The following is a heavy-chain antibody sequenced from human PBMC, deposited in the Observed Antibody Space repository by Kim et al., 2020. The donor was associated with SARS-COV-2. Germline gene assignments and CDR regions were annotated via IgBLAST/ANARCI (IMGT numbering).Heavy chain of an antibody. CDR2: INSDGSST. D-gene: IGHD2-21*02. J-gene: IGHJ6*02. CDR1: GFTFSSYW. V-gene: IGHV3-74*01. Sequence: GGSLRLSCAASGFTFSSYWMHWVRQAPGKGLVWVSRINSDGSSTSYADSVKGRFTISRDNAKNTLYLQMNSLRAEDTAVYYCARDGSSYCGGDCYYPDDYYYYYGMDVWGQGTTVTVSS. CDR3: ARDGSSYCGGDCYYPDDYYYYYGMDV.